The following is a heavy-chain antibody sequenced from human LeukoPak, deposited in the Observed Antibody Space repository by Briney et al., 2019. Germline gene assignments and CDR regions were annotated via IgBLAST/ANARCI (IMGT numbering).Heavy chain of an antibody. CDR1: GFTLSTYG. V-gene: IGHV3-30*18. J-gene: IGHJ4*02. D-gene: IGHD2-21*02. CDR3: AKPQVTANWYYFHY. Sequence: GGSLRLSCAASGFTLSTYGMHWVRQAPGKGLECLAVISSDGSNKFYADSMKGRFTISRDGSKNTLYLQMNSLRPDDTAVYFCAKPQVTANWYYFHYWGQGTLVTVSS. CDR2: ISSDGSNK.